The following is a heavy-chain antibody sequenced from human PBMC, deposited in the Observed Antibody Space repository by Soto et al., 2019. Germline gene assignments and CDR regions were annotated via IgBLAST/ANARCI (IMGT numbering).Heavy chain of an antibody. Sequence: SETLSLTCTASGGSISNYYWNWIRQSPGKGLEWIGYIYSSGSTHYNPSLQNRVTISIDTSKNQVSLKVNSVTAADTAVYYCARDHPHSYGVYYFDYWGKGTPVTVSS. J-gene: IGHJ4*02. CDR3: ARDHPHSYGVYYFDY. V-gene: IGHV4-59*01. CDR1: GGSISNYY. D-gene: IGHD5-18*01. CDR2: IYSSGST.